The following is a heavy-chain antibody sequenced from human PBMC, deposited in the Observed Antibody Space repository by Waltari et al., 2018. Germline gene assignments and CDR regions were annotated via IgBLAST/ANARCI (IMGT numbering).Heavy chain of an antibody. D-gene: IGHD1-26*01. CDR1: GFTFSSYS. V-gene: IGHV3-48*04. CDR2: ISSSSSTI. Sequence: EVQLVESGGGLVQPGGSLRLSCAASGFTFSSYSMNWVRRAPGKGMEWVSYISSSSSTIYYAGSVKGRFTISRDIAKNSLYLQMNSLRAEDTAVYYCARLIVGATRAFDIWGQGTMVTVSS. J-gene: IGHJ3*02. CDR3: ARLIVGATRAFDI.